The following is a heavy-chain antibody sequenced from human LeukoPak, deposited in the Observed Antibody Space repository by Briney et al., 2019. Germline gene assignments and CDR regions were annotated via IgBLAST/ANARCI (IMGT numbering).Heavy chain of an antibody. J-gene: IGHJ4*02. CDR3: ARDSDGYKFDY. CDR1: GSSISSYY. Sequence: PSETLSLTCTVSGSSISSYYWSWIRQPPGKGLEWIGYIYYSGSTNYSPSLKTRVTMSVDTSKNHLSLKLSSVTAADTAVYYCARDSDGYKFDYWGQGTLVTVSS. CDR2: IYYSGST. V-gene: IGHV4-59*01. D-gene: IGHD5-24*01.